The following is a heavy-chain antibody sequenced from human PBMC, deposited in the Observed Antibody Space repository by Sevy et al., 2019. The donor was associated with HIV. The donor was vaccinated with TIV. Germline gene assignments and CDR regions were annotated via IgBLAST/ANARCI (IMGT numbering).Heavy chain of an antibody. J-gene: IGHJ4*02. Sequence: GGSLRLSCAASGFIFSNYAMSWVRQAPGKGLEWVSAISGSGVSTYYADSVKGRFTISRDNSKNTLYLQMNSLRAEDTAIYYCAKDRDSSSWYGGDYLDCWGQGSLVTVSS. V-gene: IGHV3-23*01. CDR1: GFIFSNYA. CDR2: ISGSGVST. CDR3: AKDRDSSSWYGGDYLDC. D-gene: IGHD6-13*01.